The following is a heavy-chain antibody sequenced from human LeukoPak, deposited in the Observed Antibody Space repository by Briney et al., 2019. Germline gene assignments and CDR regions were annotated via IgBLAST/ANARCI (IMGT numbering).Heavy chain of an antibody. V-gene: IGHV1-46*01. CDR2: IYPSGGTT. Sequence: ASVTVSCKAFGYTFTSHYLHWVRQAPGQGLEWMGMIYPSGGTTDYPQKFQGRVTMTRDTSTSTVYMEVNSLRSEDTAVYFCARDGLAGTFYFDYWGQGTLVTVSS. J-gene: IGHJ4*02. D-gene: IGHD6-19*01. CDR1: GYTFTSHY. CDR3: ARDGLAGTFYFDY.